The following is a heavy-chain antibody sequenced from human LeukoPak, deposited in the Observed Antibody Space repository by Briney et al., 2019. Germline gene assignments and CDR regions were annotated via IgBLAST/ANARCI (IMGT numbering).Heavy chain of an antibody. D-gene: IGHD6-13*01. J-gene: IGHJ4*02. CDR1: GGSISSGSYC. Sequence: KASETLSLTCTVSGGSISSGSYCWSWIRQSAGKGLEWIGHIYSSGSTNYNPSLKSRVTVSVDTSKNQFSLKLSSVTAADTAVYYCARSGYSSSWRPTRVLQDFDYWGQGTLVTVSS. CDR2: IYSSGST. V-gene: IGHV4-61*10. CDR3: ARSGYSSSWRPTRVLQDFDY.